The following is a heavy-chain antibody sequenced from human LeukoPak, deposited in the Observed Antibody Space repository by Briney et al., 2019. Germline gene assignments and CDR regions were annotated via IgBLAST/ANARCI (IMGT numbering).Heavy chain of an antibody. CDR2: IDPSDSYT. CDR1: GYSFTSYW. V-gene: IGHV5-10-1*01. CDR3: ATYCSGGSCFYPHFDY. D-gene: IGHD2-15*01. J-gene: IGHJ4*02. Sequence: GESLKISCKGSGYSFTSYWISWVRQMPGKGLEWMGRIDPSDSYTNYSPSFRGHVTISADKSISTAYLQWSSLKASDNAMYYCATYCSGGSCFYPHFDYWGQGTLVTVSS.